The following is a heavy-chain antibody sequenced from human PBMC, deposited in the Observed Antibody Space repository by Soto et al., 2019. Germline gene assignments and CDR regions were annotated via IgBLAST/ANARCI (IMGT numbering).Heavy chain of an antibody. D-gene: IGHD3-10*01. CDR1: GGSISSYY. Sequence: QVQLQESGPGLVKPSETLSLTCTVSGGSISSYYWSWIRQPPGKGLEWIGYIYYSGSTNYNPSLKRRVTISVDTSKNQFSLKLSSVTAADTAVYYCASYGLGSYPRFDPWGQGTLVTVSS. V-gene: IGHV4-59*01. CDR3: ASYGLGSYPRFDP. J-gene: IGHJ5*02. CDR2: IYYSGST.